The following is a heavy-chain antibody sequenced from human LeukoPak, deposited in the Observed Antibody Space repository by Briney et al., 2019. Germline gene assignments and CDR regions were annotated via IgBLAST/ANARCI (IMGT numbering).Heavy chain of an antibody. CDR3: ARRAYDSSGYPSHFDY. J-gene: IGHJ4*02. V-gene: IGHV5-51*01. D-gene: IGHD3-22*01. Sequence: GGSLRLSCAASGFTFSSYGMSWVRQAPGKGLEWMGIIYPGDSDTRYSPSFQGQVTISADKSISTAYLQWSSLKASDTAMYYCARRAYDSSGYPSHFDYWGQGTLVTVSS. CDR1: GFTFSSYG. CDR2: IYPGDSDT.